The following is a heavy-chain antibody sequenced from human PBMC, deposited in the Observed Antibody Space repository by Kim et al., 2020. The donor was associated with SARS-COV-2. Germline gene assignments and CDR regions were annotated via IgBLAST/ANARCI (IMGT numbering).Heavy chain of an antibody. J-gene: IGHJ6*02. CDR3: ARVLRPYYNSAMDV. Sequence: GNGRFTCSRDNAKNSLSLQMNSLGAEDTAVYYCARVLRPYYNSAMDVWGQGTTVTVSS. D-gene: IGHD4-17*01. V-gene: IGHV3-11*01.